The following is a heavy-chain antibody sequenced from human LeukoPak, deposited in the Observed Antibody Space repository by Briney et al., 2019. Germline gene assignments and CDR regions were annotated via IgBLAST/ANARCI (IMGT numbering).Heavy chain of an antibody. D-gene: IGHD1-14*01. V-gene: IGHV3-74*01. CDR3: ARGGWTGTENWFDP. Sequence: GGSLRLSCAASGFTFSSYWMHWVRQAPGQGLVWVSRIKSDGSSTSYADSVKGRFTISRDNAKNTLYLQMNSLRAEDTAVYYCARGGWTGTENWFDPWGQGTLVTVSS. CDR1: GFTFSSYW. J-gene: IGHJ5*02. CDR2: IKSDGSST.